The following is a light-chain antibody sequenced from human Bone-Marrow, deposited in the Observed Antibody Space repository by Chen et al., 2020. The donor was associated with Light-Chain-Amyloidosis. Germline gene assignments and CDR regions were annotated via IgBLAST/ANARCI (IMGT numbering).Light chain of an antibody. CDR1: SSNIGARFD. J-gene: IGLJ1*01. Sequence: QSVLTQPPSVSGAPGQRVTISCTGSSSNIGARFDVHWYQQLPETAPKLLIYGNNERPSGVPDRFSGSKSDTSASLPITGLQAEDEADCYCQTYDSSLHIYVFGSGTKVTVL. CDR3: QTYDSSLHIYV. CDR2: GNN. V-gene: IGLV1-40*01.